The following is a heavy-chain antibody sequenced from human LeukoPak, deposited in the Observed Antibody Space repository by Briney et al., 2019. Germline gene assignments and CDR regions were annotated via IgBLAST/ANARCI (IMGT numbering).Heavy chain of an antibody. J-gene: IGHJ4*02. CDR3: ARANFLYCSSTTCLFDY. D-gene: IGHD2-2*01. CDR1: GYTFTDYY. CDR2: INPNSGDT. V-gene: IGHV1-2*02. Sequence: ASVKVSCKASGYTFTDYYLHWVRQAPGQGFEWMGWINPNSGDTNYAQKFQGRVTMTRDMSISTAHMEISRLRSDDTAVYYCARANFLYCSSTTCLFDYWGQGTLVTVSS.